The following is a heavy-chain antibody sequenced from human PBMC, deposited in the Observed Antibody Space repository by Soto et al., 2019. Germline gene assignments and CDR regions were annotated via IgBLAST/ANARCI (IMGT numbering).Heavy chain of an antibody. CDR3: ARWFSSGWLYSGLLDY. Sequence: SETLSLTCTVSGGSVSSGSYYWSWIRQPPGKGLEWIGYIYYSGSTNYNPSLKSRVTISVDTSKNQFSLKLSSVTAADTAVYYCARWFSSGWLYSGLLDYWGQGTLVTVSS. D-gene: IGHD6-19*01. J-gene: IGHJ4*02. V-gene: IGHV4-61*01. CDR1: GGSVSSGSYY. CDR2: IYYSGST.